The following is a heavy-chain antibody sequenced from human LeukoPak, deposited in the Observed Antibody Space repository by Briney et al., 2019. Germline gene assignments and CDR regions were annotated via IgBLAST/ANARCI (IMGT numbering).Heavy chain of an antibody. CDR1: GFPFSSYA. CDR2: ISGSGSNT. V-gene: IGHV3-23*01. D-gene: IGHD5-12*01. CDR3: AKVDSYSGHDGTPLEN. J-gene: IGHJ4*02. Sequence: GGSLRLSCAASGFPFSSYALTWVRQAPGKGLEWVSTISGSGSNTDYAGSVRGRFIVSRDNSKNTQYLQMTGLRAEDTAVYYCAKVDSYSGHDGTPLENWGRGTLVTVSS.